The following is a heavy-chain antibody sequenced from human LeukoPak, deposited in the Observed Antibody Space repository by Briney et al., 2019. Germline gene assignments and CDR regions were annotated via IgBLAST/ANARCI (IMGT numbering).Heavy chain of an antibody. CDR3: ARARDGYNYLDY. J-gene: IGHJ4*02. D-gene: IGHD5-24*01. V-gene: IGHV3-30-3*01. CDR1: GFTFSSYA. Sequence: QPGGSLRLSCAASGFTFSSYAMHWVRQAPGKGLEWVAVISYDGSNKYYADSVKGRFTISRDNSKNTLYLQMNSLRAEDTAVYYCARARDGYNYLDYWGQGTLVTVSS. CDR2: ISYDGSNK.